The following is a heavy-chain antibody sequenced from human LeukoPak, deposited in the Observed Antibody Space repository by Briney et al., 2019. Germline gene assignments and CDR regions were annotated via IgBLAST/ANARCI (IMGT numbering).Heavy chain of an antibody. V-gene: IGHV3-23*01. CDR2: ISGSGGNT. CDR3: AELHNLNSDY. D-gene: IGHD1-14*01. J-gene: IGHJ4*02. CDR1: GFTFSDYA. Sequence: GGSLRLSCAASGFTFSDYAMNWVRQAPGKGLEWVSTISGSGGNTYYAGSVKGRFTISRDNSKNTLYLQMNSLRAEDTAVYYCAELHNLNSDYWGQGTLVTVSS.